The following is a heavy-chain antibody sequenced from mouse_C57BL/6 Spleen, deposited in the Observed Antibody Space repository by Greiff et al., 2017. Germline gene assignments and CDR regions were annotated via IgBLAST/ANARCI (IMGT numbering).Heavy chain of an antibody. D-gene: IGHD2-4*01. CDR2: IYPGSGST. CDR3: ARCNYDYDGPSWFAY. Sequence: QVQLKQPGAELVKPGASVKMSCKASGYTFTSYWITWVKQRPGQGLEWIGDIYPGSGSTNYNEKFKSKATLTVDTSSSTAYMQLSSLTSEDSAVYYCARCNYDYDGPSWFAYWGQGTLVTVSA. V-gene: IGHV1-55*01. J-gene: IGHJ3*01. CDR1: GYTFTSYW.